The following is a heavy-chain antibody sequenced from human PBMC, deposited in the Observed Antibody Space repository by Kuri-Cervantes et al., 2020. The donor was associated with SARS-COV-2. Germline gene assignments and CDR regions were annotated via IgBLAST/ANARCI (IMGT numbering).Heavy chain of an antibody. CDR2: IYYSGST. CDR1: GGSISSGDYY. V-gene: IGHV4-30-4*08. CDR3: ARHSEYGDYVPPGGAFDI. J-gene: IGHJ3*02. Sequence: LRLSCTVSGGSISSGDYYWSWIRQPPGKGLEWIGYIYYSGSTYYNPSLKSRVTISVDTSKNQFSLKLSSVTAADTAVYYCARHSEYGDYVPPGGAFDIWGQGTMVTVSS. D-gene: IGHD4-17*01.